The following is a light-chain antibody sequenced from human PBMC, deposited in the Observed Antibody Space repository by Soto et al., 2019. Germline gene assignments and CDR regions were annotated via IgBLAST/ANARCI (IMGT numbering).Light chain of an antibody. CDR3: GTWDSSLSSWV. J-gene: IGLJ3*02. CDR2: ENN. CDR1: RSNIGNNY. Sequence: QSVLPQPPSVSAAPGQKVTISCSGSRSNIGNNYVSWYQQLPGTAPKLLIYENNKRPSGIPDRFSGSKSGTSATLGITGLQTGDEADYYCGTWDSSLSSWVFGGGTKLTVL. V-gene: IGLV1-51*02.